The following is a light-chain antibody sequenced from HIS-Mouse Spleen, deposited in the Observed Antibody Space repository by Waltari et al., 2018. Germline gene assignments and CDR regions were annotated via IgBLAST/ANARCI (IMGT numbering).Light chain of an antibody. V-gene: IGLV2-23*01. J-gene: IGLJ3*02. CDR1: SSAVGSYNL. Sequence: QSALTQPASVSGSPGQSTPIPCPGTSSAVGSYNLFSWYQQHPGKAPKLMIYEGSKRPSGVSNRFSGSKSGNTASLTISGLQAEDEADYYCCSYAGSSTLFGGGTKLTVL. CDR3: CSYAGSSTL. CDR2: EGS.